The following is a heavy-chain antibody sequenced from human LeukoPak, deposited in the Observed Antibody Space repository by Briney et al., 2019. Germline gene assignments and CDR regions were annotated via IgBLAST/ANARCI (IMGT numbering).Heavy chain of an antibody. J-gene: IGHJ4*02. CDR2: ISGDGVST. Sequence: GGSLRLSCVASGLPIGDFAMHWVRQAPGQGLEWVSLISGDGVSTFFADSVKGRFSISRDNSKNSLFLEMSSLRTEDTAMYYCARESGKFDYWGQGTPVAVSS. CDR1: GLPIGDFA. CDR3: ARESGKFDY. V-gene: IGHV3-43*02.